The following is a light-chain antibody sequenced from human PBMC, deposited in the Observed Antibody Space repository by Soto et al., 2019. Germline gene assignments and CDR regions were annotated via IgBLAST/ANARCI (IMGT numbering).Light chain of an antibody. J-gene: IGKJ5*01. CDR1: QGSSSW. V-gene: IGKV1-12*01. CDR3: QQANRFPVT. Sequence: DIQMKQSQSSVSASVVDRVTITCRASQGSSSWLAWYQQKPGKAPKLLIYAASSLQSGVPSRFSGSGSGTDFTLTISSLQPEDFATYYRQQANRFPVTFGQGTRLEIK. CDR2: AAS.